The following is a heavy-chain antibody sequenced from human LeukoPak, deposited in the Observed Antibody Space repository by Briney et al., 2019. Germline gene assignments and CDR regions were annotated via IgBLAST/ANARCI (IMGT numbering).Heavy chain of an antibody. CDR1: GGSIYSTTFY. CDR2: MYYDGST. D-gene: IGHD1-26*01. Sequence: PSETLSLTCTVSGGSIYSTTFYWGWIRQPPGKGLEWIGSMYYDGSTYHNPSLKSRFTISVDTSNNPFSLKLTSVTAADTAVYFCARRSDSGSDDGEDYFDYWGQGTLVTVSS. CDR3: ARRSDSGSDDGEDYFDY. V-gene: IGHV4-39*01. J-gene: IGHJ4*02.